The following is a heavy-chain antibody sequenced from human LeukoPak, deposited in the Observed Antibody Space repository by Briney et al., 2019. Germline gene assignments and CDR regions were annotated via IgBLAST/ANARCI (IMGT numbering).Heavy chain of an antibody. V-gene: IGHV3-30-3*01. D-gene: IGHD3-10*01. CDR1: GFTFSSYA. CDR2: ISYDGSNK. CDR3: ARDPTHDYYGSGSYSPG. J-gene: IGHJ4*02. Sequence: GGSLRLSCAASGFTFSSYAMHWVRQAPGKGLEWVAVISYDGSNKYYADSVKGRFTISRDNAKNSLYLQMNSLRAEDTAVYYCARDPTHDYYGSGSYSPGWGQGTLVTVSS.